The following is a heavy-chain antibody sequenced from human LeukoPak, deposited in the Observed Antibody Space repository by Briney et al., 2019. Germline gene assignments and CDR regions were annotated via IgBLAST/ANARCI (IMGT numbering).Heavy chain of an antibody. D-gene: IGHD2-15*01. CDR2: IYPGDSDT. CDR1: GYSFTSYW. CDR3: ARPSYCSGGSCASADY. J-gene: IGHJ4*02. V-gene: IGHV5-51*01. Sequence: GGSLKISCKGSGYSFTSYWIGWVRQMPGKGLEWMGIIYPGDSDTRYSPSFQGQVTISADKSISTAYLQWSSLKASDTAMYYCARPSYCSGGSCASADYWGQGTLVTVSS.